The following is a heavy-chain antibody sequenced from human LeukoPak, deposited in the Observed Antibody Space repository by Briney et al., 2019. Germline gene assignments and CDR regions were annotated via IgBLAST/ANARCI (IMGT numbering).Heavy chain of an antibody. CDR1: GLTFSGSA. D-gene: IGHD2-8*01. V-gene: IGHV3-73*01. J-gene: IGHJ4*02. Sequence: GGPLRLSCAASGLTFSGSAMHGVRQASGKGLEWVGRIRSKANSYATAYAASVKGRFTISRDDSKNTAYLQMNSLKTEDPAVYYCTRTNGIHWGQGTLVSVSS. CDR2: IRSKANSYAT. CDR3: TRTNGIH.